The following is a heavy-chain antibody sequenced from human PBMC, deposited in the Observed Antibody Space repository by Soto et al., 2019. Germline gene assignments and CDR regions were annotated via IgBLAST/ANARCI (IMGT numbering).Heavy chain of an antibody. D-gene: IGHD3-9*01. Sequence: QVQLVQSGAEVKKPGSSVKVSCKASGGTFSSYAISWVRQAPGQGLEWMGGIIPIFGTANYAQKFQGRVTITADESTSTAYMELSSLRSEDTAVYYCASPAHYDILTGGHYYYYGMDVWGRGTTVTVSS. CDR1: GGTFSSYA. V-gene: IGHV1-69*01. CDR2: IIPIFGTA. CDR3: ASPAHYDILTGGHYYYYGMDV. J-gene: IGHJ6*02.